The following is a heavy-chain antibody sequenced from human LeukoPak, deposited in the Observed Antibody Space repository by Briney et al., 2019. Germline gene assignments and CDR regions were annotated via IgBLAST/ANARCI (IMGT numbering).Heavy chain of an antibody. V-gene: IGHV1-18*04. Sequence: ASVKVSCKASGYMFNAYGISWVRQAPGQGLEWMGWISSYNGNTNYPQKFQGRVTVTTDTSTTTAYMELTGLTSDDTAMYYCAREVILNAAYCSDCNSGQFFDHWGQGTLVTVSS. CDR3: AREVILNAAYCSDCNSGQFFDH. CDR1: GYMFNAYG. D-gene: IGHD2-15*01. J-gene: IGHJ4*02. CDR2: ISSYNGNT.